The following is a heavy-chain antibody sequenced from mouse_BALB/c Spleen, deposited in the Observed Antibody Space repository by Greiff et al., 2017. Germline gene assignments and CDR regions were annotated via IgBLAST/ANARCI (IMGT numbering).Heavy chain of an antibody. CDR3: AVYYGSSFDY. CDR2: INPYNGAT. V-gene: IGHV1-31*01. J-gene: IGHJ2*01. CDR1: GYSFTGYY. D-gene: IGHD1-1*01. Sequence: VQLQQSGPELVKPGASVKISCKASGYSFTGYYMHWVKQSHVKSLEWIGRINPYNGATSYNQNFKDKASLTVDKSSSTAYMELHSLTSEDSAVYYCAVYYGSSFDYWGQGTTLTVSS.